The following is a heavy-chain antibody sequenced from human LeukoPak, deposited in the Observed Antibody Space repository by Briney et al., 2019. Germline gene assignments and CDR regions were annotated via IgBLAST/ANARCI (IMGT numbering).Heavy chain of an antibody. D-gene: IGHD2-15*01. J-gene: IGHJ3*02. CDR1: GFTFSSYS. CDR3: ARETYCSGGSCYSQDAFDI. CDR2: ISSSSSYI. V-gene: IGHV3-21*01. Sequence: PGGSLRLSCAASGFTFSSYSMNWVRQAPGKGLERVSSISSSSSYIYYADSVKGRFTISRDNAKNSLYLQMNSLRAEDTAVYYCARETYCSGGSCYSQDAFDIWGQGTMVTVSS.